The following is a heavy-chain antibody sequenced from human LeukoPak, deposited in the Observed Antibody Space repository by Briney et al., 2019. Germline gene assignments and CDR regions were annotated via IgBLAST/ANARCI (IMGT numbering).Heavy chain of an antibody. CDR1: GFTFSSYG. V-gene: IGHV3-23*01. Sequence: GGTLRLSCAASGFTFSSYGMSCVRQAPGKGLEWVSAISGSDGSTYYADSVKGRFTISRDNSKNTLYLQMNSLRAEDTAVYYCAKDPARNYYDILTGYSPKGYWGQGTLVTVSS. CDR3: AKDPARNYYDILTGYSPKGY. D-gene: IGHD3-9*01. CDR2: ISGSDGST. J-gene: IGHJ4*02.